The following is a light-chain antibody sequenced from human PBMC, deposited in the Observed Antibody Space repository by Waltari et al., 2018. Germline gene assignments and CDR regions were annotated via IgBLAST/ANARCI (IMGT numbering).Light chain of an antibody. J-gene: IGKJ1*01. CDR2: ASS. Sequence: AIRMTQSPASLSASTGDRVTISCRASQGVSTYLAWYQQKPGKAPSLLIYASSTLEIGVPSKFSGSGRGTDFTLTISCLQSEDFATYYCQQYHTYPWTFGQGTKVEI. CDR3: QQYHTYPWT. CDR1: QGVSTY. V-gene: IGKV1-8*01.